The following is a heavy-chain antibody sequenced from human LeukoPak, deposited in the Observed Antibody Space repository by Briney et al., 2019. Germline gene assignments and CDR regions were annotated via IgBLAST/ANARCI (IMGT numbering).Heavy chain of an antibody. Sequence: GGSLRLSCAASGFTFTNYAMHWVRQAPGKGLEWVAVISYDGGNKYYADSVKGRFTVSRDNFKNMSYLQMNSLRADDTAVYYCARDISGSFSIDYWGQGTLVTVSS. CDR3: ARDISGSFSIDY. V-gene: IGHV3-30-3*01. CDR1: GFTFTNYA. J-gene: IGHJ4*02. CDR2: ISYDGGNK. D-gene: IGHD1-26*01.